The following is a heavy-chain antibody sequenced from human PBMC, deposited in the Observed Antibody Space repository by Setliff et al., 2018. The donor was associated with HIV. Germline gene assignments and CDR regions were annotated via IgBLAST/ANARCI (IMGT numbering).Heavy chain of an antibody. V-gene: IGHV4-59*01. CDR1: GGSMSRFY. Sequence: SETLSLTCTVSGGSMSRFYWTWIRQPPGKGLEWIGFVYSTGSINYSPSFRGRLTISLDTSENQFSLHLTSVTAADTAVYYCARAEGDAYNSLPYLDTWGPGALVTSPQ. J-gene: IGHJ4*02. CDR2: VYSTGSI. CDR3: ARAEGDAYNSLPYLDT. D-gene: IGHD1-1*01.